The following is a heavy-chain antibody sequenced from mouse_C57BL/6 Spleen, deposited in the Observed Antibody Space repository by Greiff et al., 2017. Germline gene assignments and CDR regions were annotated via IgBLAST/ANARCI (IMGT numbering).Heavy chain of an antibody. CDR2: IWSGGST. Sequence: QVQLKESGPGLVQPSQSLSITCTVSGFSLTSYGVHWVRQPPGKGLEWLGVIWSGGSTDYNAAFISRLSISKDNSKSQVFFKMNSLQADDTAIYYCAKTDYYGSSYGAYWGQGTLVTVSA. CDR3: AKTDYYGSSYGAY. J-gene: IGHJ3*01. D-gene: IGHD1-1*01. CDR1: GFSLTSYG. V-gene: IGHV2-4*01.